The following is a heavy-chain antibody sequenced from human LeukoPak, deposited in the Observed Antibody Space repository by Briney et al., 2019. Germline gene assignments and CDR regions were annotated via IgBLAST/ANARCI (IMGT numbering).Heavy chain of an antibody. J-gene: IGHJ5*02. V-gene: IGHV1-46*01. Sequence: GASVKVSCKXSGYAFTSYYMHWVRQAPGQGLEGMGIINPSGGSTSYAQKFQGRVTMTRDTSTSTVYMELSSLRSEDTAVYYCAISSGWYSYWFDPWGQGTLVTVSS. CDR1: GYAFTSYY. CDR3: AISSGWYSYWFDP. D-gene: IGHD6-19*01. CDR2: INPSGGST.